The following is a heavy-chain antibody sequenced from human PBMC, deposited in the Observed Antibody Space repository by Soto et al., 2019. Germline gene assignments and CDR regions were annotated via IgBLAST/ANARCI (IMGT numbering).Heavy chain of an antibody. D-gene: IGHD6-19*01. V-gene: IGHV1-69*12. CDR3: ASKGEVAGLPPAYYYYGMDV. CDR1: GGTFSSYA. CDR2: IIPIFGTA. J-gene: IGHJ6*02. Sequence: QVQLVQSGAEVKKPGSSVKVSCKASGGTFSSYAISWVRQAPGQGREWMGGIIPIFGTANYAQKFQGRVTITADESTSTAYMELSSLRSADTAVYYCASKGEVAGLPPAYYYYGMDVWVQGSTVTVSS.